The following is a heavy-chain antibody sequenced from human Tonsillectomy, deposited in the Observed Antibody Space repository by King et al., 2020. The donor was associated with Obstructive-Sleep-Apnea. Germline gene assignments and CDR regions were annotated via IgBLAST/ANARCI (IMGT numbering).Heavy chain of an antibody. CDR1: GGSFSGYY. V-gene: IGHV4-34*01. J-gene: IGHJ3*02. D-gene: IGHD3-22*01. Sequence: QVQLQQWGAGLLKPSETLSLTCAVYGGSFSGYYWGWIRQPPGKGLEWIVEINHSGSTNSNPSLKSRVTISVDTSKNPFSLKLSSVTAADTAVYYCARITMIVVGAFDIWGQGTMVTVSS. CDR3: ARITMIVVGAFDI. CDR2: INHSGST.